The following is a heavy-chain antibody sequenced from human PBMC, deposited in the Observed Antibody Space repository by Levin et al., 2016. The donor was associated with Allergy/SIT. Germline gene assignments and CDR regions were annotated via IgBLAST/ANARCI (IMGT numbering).Heavy chain of an antibody. Sequence: GGSLRLSCAASGFTFSNAWMSWVRQAPGKGLEWVGRIKSKTDGGTTDYAAPVKGRFTISRDDSKNTLYLQMNSLKTEDTAVYYCTTEFRGLGATGFDYWGQGTLVTVSS. CDR1: GFTFSNAW. CDR3: TTEFRGLGATGFDY. D-gene: IGHD1-26*01. CDR2: IKSKTDGGTT. J-gene: IGHJ4*02. V-gene: IGHV3-15*01.